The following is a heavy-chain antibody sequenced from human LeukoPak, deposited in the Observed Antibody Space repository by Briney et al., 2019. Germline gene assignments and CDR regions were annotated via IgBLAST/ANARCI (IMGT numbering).Heavy chain of an antibody. J-gene: IGHJ6*03. CDR1: GGTFSSYA. CDR2: IIPIFGTT. V-gene: IGHV1-69*06. Sequence: SVKVSCKASGGTFSSYAISWVRQAPGQGLEWMGGIIPIFGTTNYAQKSQGRVTITADKSTSTAYMELSSLRSEDTAVYYCARSLLRSLDWSYRSYYYYYMDVWAKGTTVTVSS. D-gene: IGHD3-3*01. CDR3: ARSLLRSLDWSYRSYYYYYMDV.